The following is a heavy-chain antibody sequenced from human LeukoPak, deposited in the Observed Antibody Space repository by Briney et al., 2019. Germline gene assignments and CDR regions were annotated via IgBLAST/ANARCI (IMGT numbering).Heavy chain of an antibody. CDR1: GGTFSSYA. Sequence: ASVKVSCKASGGTFSSYAISWVRQAPGQGLEWMGWMNPNSGNTGYAQKFQGRVTMTRNTSISTAYMELSSLRSEDTAVYYCARGGYQLLFSFPPYYYGMDVWGQGTTVTVSS. CDR2: MNPNSGNT. V-gene: IGHV1-8*02. D-gene: IGHD2-2*01. CDR3: ARGGYQLLFSFPPYYYGMDV. J-gene: IGHJ6*02.